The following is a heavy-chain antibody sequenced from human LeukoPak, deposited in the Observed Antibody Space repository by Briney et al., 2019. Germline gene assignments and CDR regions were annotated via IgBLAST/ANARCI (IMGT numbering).Heavy chain of an antibody. V-gene: IGHV1-69*04. Sequence: SVKVSCKASGGTFSSYAISWVRQAPGQGLEWMGRIIPILGIANYAQKFQGRVTITADKSTSTAYMELSSLRSEDTAVYYCARAIYYDSSGYYSTRFMDVWSQGTTVTVSS. CDR2: IIPILGIA. CDR3: ARAIYYDSSGYYSTRFMDV. CDR1: GGTFSSYA. D-gene: IGHD3-22*01. J-gene: IGHJ6*02.